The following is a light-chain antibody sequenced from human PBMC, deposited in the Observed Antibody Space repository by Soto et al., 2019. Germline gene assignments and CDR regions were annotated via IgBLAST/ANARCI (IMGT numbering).Light chain of an antibody. CDR3: LQYASEPLT. J-gene: IGKJ4*01. Sequence: ETVLTQSPGPLSLSPGERPTLPCRASKIVAKNNLAWYHNKPGQGPRLLISGASSRATGIPDRFSGSGSGTDFTLTISRLQPEDFAVYYCLQYASEPLTFGGGTKVEI. V-gene: IGKV3-20*01. CDR2: GAS. CDR1: KIVAKNN.